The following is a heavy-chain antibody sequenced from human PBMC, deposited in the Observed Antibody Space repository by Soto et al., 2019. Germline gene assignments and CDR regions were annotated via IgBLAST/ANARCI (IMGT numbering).Heavy chain of an antibody. D-gene: IGHD3-3*01. Sequence: LETLSLTCTVSGGSISSYYWSWIRQPPGKGLEWIGSIYYSGSTYYNPSLKSRVTISVDTSKNQFSLKLSSVTAADTAVYYCARQNIWSGSCMDVWGQGTTVTVSS. CDR2: IYYSGST. CDR3: ARQNIWSGSCMDV. V-gene: IGHV4-59*05. J-gene: IGHJ6*02. CDR1: GGSISSYY.